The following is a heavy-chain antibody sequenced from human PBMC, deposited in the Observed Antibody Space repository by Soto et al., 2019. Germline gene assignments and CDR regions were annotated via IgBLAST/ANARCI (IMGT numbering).Heavy chain of an antibody. D-gene: IGHD1-26*01. CDR1: GFTFSSSS. CDR2: ISSGSGTI. Sequence: HPGGSPRLSCAASGFTFSSSSMNWVRQAPGKGLEWVSYISSGSGTIYYADSVKGRFTISRDNAKNSLYLQMNSLRAEDTAAYYCARVLVGASAVDHWGQGTLVTVSS. J-gene: IGHJ4*02. CDR3: ARVLVGASAVDH. V-gene: IGHV3-48*01.